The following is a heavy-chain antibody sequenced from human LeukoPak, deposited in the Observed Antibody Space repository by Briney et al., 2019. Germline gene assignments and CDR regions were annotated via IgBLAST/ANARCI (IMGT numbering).Heavy chain of an antibody. V-gene: IGHV5-51*01. D-gene: IGHD3-22*01. CDR3: ARPLLYYYDSRGYSDAFDI. Sequence: GESLKISCKGSGYSFTSYWIGWVRQMPGKGVEWMGIFYPGDSDTRYSPSFQGQVTISADKSISTAYLQWSSLKASDTAMYYCARPLLYYYDSRGYSDAFDIWGQGTMVTVSS. CDR2: FYPGDSDT. CDR1: GYSFTSYW. J-gene: IGHJ3*02.